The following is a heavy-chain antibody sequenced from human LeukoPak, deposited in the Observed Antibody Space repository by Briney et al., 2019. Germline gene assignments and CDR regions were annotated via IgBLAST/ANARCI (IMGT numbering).Heavy chain of an antibody. J-gene: IGHJ5*02. CDR2: IWYDGSNK. CDR1: GFTFSSYG. Sequence: GGSLRLSCAASGFTFSSYGMHWVRQAPGKGLEWVAVIWYDGSNKYYADSVKGRFTISRDNSKNTLYLQMNSLRAEDTAVYYCARGPIVGATTWFDPWGQGTLVTVSS. V-gene: IGHV3-33*01. D-gene: IGHD1-26*01. CDR3: ARGPIVGATTWFDP.